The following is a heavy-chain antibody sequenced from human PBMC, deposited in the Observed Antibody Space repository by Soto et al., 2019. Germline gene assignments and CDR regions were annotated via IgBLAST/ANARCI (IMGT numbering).Heavy chain of an antibody. Sequence: GGSLRLSCAASGFTFDDYAMHWVRQAPGKGLEWVSGISWNSGSIGYADSVKGRFTISRDNAKNSLYLQMNSLRAEDTALYYCAKDLLARVRGVIKSPGYYYYYMDVWGKGTTATVSS. J-gene: IGHJ6*03. D-gene: IGHD3-10*01. V-gene: IGHV3-9*01. CDR3: AKDLLARVRGVIKSPGYYYYYMDV. CDR2: ISWNSGSI. CDR1: GFTFDDYA.